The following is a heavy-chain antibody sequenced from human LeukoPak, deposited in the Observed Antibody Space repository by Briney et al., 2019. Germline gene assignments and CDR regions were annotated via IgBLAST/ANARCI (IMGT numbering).Heavy chain of an antibody. Sequence: GGSLRLSCSASGFTFSTSAMSWVRQAPGKALEWVSSINPRSNFIDYAGSVRGRFTISRDNARNSVYLQMNSLRAEDTAVYYCATSGRPQDSSGYYYYAYWGQGTLVTVSS. CDR3: ATSGRPQDSSGYYYYAY. CDR2: INPRSNFI. CDR1: GFTFSTSA. D-gene: IGHD3-22*01. V-gene: IGHV3-21*06. J-gene: IGHJ4*02.